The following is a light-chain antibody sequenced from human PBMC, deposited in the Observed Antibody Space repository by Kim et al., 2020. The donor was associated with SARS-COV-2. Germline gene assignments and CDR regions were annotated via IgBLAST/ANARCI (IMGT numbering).Light chain of an antibody. CDR3: QQYGSSPLYT. CDR2: GAS. V-gene: IGKV3-20*01. Sequence: PGGRATLSCRASQSVSSSYLAWYQQKPGQAPRLLIYGASSRATGIPDRFSGSGSGTDFTLTISRLEPEDFAVYYCQQYGSSPLYTFGQGTKLEI. CDR1: QSVSSSY. J-gene: IGKJ2*01.